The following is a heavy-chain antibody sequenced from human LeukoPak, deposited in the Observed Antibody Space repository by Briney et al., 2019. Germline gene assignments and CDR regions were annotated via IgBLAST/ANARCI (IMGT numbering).Heavy chain of an antibody. D-gene: IGHD3-3*01. J-gene: IGHJ4*02. CDR1: GFTFSNYG. V-gene: IGHV3-30*02. CDR3: ARDRGSYDFWSGYYSKFDY. Sequence: GGSLRLSCAASGFTFSNYGMHWVRQAPSKGLEWVAFIRHDGSNKYYADSLKGRLTISRDNSKNTLYLQMGSLRAEDMAVYYCARDRGSYDFWSGYYSKFDYWGQGTLVTVSS. CDR2: IRHDGSNK.